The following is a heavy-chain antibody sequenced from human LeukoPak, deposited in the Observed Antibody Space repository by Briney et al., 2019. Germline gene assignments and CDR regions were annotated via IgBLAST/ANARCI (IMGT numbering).Heavy chain of an antibody. J-gene: IGHJ1*01. V-gene: IGHV4-59*01. CDR1: GGSISSYY. Sequence: SETLSLTCTVSGGSISSYYWSWIRQPPGKGLEWIGYIYYSGSTNYNPSLKGRVAISVDTSKNQFSLKLSSVTAADTAVYYCARASSGWYGEYFQHWGQGTLVTVSS. D-gene: IGHD6-19*01. CDR2: IYYSGST. CDR3: ARASSGWYGEYFQH.